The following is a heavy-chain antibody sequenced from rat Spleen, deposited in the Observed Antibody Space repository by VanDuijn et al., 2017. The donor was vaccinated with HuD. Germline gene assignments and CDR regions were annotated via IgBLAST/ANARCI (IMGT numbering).Heavy chain of an antibody. CDR3: ARHLLYYYDGSYYYDYYVMDA. CDR1: GFTFNNYV. Sequence: EVQLVESGGGLVQPGRSLKLSCVASGFTFNNYVMHWFRQAPESGIEWLGYINTDSISIHYSETVKGRFTISRDNAKSTLYLQMDSLRSEDTATYYCARHLLYYYDGSYYYDYYVMDAWGQGASVTVSS. D-gene: IGHD1-12*02. CDR2: INTDSISI. J-gene: IGHJ4*01. V-gene: IGHV5-43*01.